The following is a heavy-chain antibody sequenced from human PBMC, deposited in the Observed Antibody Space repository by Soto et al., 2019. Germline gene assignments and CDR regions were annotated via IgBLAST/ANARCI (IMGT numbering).Heavy chain of an antibody. J-gene: IGHJ4*02. V-gene: IGHV3-23*01. CDR1: GFSFSSYA. Sequence: VGSLRLSCAASGFSFSSYAMSWVRQSPGKGLEWVSSISRSGNSTYSADSVRGRFTISRDNSKNTLYLQMYSLRAEDTAVYYCAKDAKILDWLPTSYYYDFWGRGALVTVSS. CDR3: AKDAKILDWLPTSYYYDF. D-gene: IGHD3-9*01. CDR2: ISRSGNST.